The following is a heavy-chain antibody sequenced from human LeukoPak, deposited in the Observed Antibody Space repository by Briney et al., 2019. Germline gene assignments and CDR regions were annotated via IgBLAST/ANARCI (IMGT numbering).Heavy chain of an antibody. J-gene: IGHJ1*01. CDR1: GFTFSSYT. CDR3: AQYTYYYDSSGYYQEYFQH. V-gene: IGHV3-23*01. CDR2: FSAGGGGT. D-gene: IGHD3-22*01. Sequence: GGSLRLSCAASGFTFSSYTMNWVRQAPGRGLEWVSAFSAGGGGTYYADSVKGRFIISRDNSKSTLYLQMNSLRDEDTAVYYCAQYTYYYDSSGYYQEYFQHWGQGTLVTVSS.